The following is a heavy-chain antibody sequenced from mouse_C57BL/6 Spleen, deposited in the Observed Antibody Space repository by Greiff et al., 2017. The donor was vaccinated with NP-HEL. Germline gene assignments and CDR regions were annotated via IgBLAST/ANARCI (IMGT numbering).Heavy chain of an antibody. Sequence: VQLQQSGAELVKPGASVKLSCTASGFNIKDYYMHWVKQRTEQGLEWIGRIDPEDDETKYAPKFQVKATITADTSSNTAYLQLSSLTSEEPAGYYWARGLREGFAYWGQGTLVTVSA. V-gene: IGHV14-2*01. CDR1: GFNIKDYY. CDR3: ARGLREGFAY. CDR2: IDPEDDET. D-gene: IGHD2-2*01. J-gene: IGHJ3*01.